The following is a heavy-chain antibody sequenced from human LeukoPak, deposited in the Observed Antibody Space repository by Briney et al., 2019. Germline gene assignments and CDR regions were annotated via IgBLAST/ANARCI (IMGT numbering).Heavy chain of an antibody. V-gene: IGHV3-48*01. D-gene: IGHD4-23*01. CDR3: ARKNSDKMDV. CDR2: ISVSGNSM. CDR1: GFTFNTYI. Sequence: PGGSLRLPCVGSGFTFNTYIMNWVRQAPGKGLECISYISVSGNSMQYADSVKGRFSISRDSAKNSLYLQMNNLRAEDTAVYYCARKNSDKMDVSGKGNTVTVSS. J-gene: IGHJ6*04.